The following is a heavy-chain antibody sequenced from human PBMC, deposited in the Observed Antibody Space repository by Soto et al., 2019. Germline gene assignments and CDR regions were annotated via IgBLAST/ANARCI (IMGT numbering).Heavy chain of an antibody. V-gene: IGHV3-23*01. D-gene: IGHD5-18*01. CDR1: GFTFSSYA. CDR3: AKDPPLGSYGYLSLRYNWFDP. CDR2: ISGSGGST. Sequence: GGSLRLSCAASGFTFSSYAMSWVRQAPGKGLEWVSAISGSGGSTYYADSVKGRFTISRDNSKNTLYLQMNSLRAEDTAVYYCAKDPPLGSYGYLSLRYNWFDPWGQGTLVTVSS. J-gene: IGHJ5*02.